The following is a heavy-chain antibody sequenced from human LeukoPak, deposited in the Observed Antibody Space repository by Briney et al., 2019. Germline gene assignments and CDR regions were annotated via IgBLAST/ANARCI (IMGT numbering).Heavy chain of an antibody. CDR3: ARDQYYYDSSGYSPSDY. V-gene: IGHV3-30-3*01. D-gene: IGHD3-22*01. CDR2: ISYDGSNK. Sequence: GGSLRLSCAASGFTFSSYAMHWVRQAPGKGLEWVAVISYDGSNKYYADSVKGRFTISRDNSKNTLYLQMNSLRAEDTAVYYCARDQYYYDSSGYSPSDYWGQGTLVTVPS. J-gene: IGHJ4*02. CDR1: GFTFSSYA.